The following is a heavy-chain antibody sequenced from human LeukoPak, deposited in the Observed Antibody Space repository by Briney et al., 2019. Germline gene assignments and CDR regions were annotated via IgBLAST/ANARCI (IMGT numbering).Heavy chain of an antibody. CDR1: GFTFSSYA. J-gene: IGHJ4*02. V-gene: IGHV3-23*01. CDR2: ISCSGGST. D-gene: IGHD2-2*02. Sequence: GGSLRLSCAASGFTFSSYAMSWVRQAPGKGLEWVSAISCSGGSTYYADSVKGRFTISSDNSKNTLYLQMNSLRAEDTAVYYCANSARGIVVVPAAIGGYWGQGTLVTVSS. CDR3: ANSARGIVVVPAAIGGY.